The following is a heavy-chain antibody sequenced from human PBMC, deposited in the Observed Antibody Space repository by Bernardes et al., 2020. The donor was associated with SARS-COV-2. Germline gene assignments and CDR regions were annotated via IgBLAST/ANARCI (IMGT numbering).Heavy chain of an antibody. V-gene: IGHV4-4*07. CDR2: MSASGSS. D-gene: IGHD3-10*01. CDR1: GGSISTYY. Sequence: SETLSLTCSVSGGSISTYYWSWIRQPAGKGLEWIGRMSASGSSNHNPSLRSRITMSVDTPQNQIPLELSFVTAADTAVYYCAREGGTSGRGMDVWGQGTTVTVSS. J-gene: IGHJ6*02. CDR3: AREGGTSGRGMDV.